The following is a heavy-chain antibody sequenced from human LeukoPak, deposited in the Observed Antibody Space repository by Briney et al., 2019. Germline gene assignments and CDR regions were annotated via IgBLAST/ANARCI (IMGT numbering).Heavy chain of an antibody. CDR2: ISSSSSTR. D-gene: IGHD3-22*01. J-gene: IGHJ4*02. CDR3: AGSFYDSTGSIPY. V-gene: IGHV3-48*02. CDR1: GFTFSGYS. Sequence: GGSLRLSCAASGFTFSGYSMNWVRQAPGKALEWVSYISSSSSTRYYADSMKGRFTISRDNAKNSLYLQMNSLRDEDTAVYYCAGSFYDSTGSIPYWGQGTLVTVSS.